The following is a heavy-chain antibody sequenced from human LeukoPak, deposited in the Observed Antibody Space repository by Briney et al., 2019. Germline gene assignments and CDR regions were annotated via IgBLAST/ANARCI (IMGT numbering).Heavy chain of an antibody. J-gene: IGHJ5*02. Sequence: APVKVSCKASGYTFTSYYMHWVRQAPGQGLEWMGIINPSGGSTSYAQKFQGRVTMTRDTSTSTVYMELSSLRAEDTAVYYCARDGSMMGAGAGTSWWFDPWGQGTLVTVSS. CDR1: GYTFTSYY. D-gene: IGHD6-13*01. V-gene: IGHV1-46*01. CDR3: ARDGSMMGAGAGTSWWFDP. CDR2: INPSGGST.